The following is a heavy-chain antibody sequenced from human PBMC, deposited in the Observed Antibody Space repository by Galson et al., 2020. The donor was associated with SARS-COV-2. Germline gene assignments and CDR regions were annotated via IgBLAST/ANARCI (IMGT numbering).Heavy chain of an antibody. CDR2: INHSGTT. CDR3: ARGTRDITMIVVVMTSVSSHLGF. CDR1: GGSFSDYL. D-gene: IGHD3-22*01. V-gene: IGHV4-34*01. Sequence: SQASETLSLTCAVYGGSFSDYLWSWVRQTPGKGLEWIGEINHSGTTSYNPSLKGRVTISVDTSKNQFSLRLSSVTAADRGVYYCARGTRDITMIVVVMTSVSSHLGFWGQGTLVTVSS. J-gene: IGHJ4*02.